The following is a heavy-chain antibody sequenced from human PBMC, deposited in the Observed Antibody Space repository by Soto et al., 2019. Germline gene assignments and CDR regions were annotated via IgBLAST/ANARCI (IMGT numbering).Heavy chain of an antibody. CDR1: GFTFSSYA. CDR2: ISGSGGST. CDR3: AKAPRAPARIAAAMYYFDY. V-gene: IGHV3-23*01. J-gene: IGHJ4*02. D-gene: IGHD6-13*01. Sequence: VQLLESGGGLVQPGGSLRLSCAASGFTFSSYAMSWVRQAPGKGLEWVSAISGSGGSTYYADSVKGRFTISRDNSKNTLYLQMNSLRGEDTAVYYCAKAPRAPARIAAAMYYFDYWGQGTLVTVSS.